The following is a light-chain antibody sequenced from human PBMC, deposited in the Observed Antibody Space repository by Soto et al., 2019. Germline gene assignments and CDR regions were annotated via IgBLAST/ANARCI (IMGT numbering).Light chain of an antibody. CDR3: QHYGSSPT. CDR2: GAS. J-gene: IGKJ1*01. CDR1: QSVGSSY. V-gene: IGKV3-20*01. Sequence: EIVLTQSPCTLSLSPGERATLSCRASQSVGSSYLAWYQQKPGQAPRLLIYGASSGATGIPDRFSGSGSGTDFTLTISRLEPEDFAVYYCQHYGSSPTFGQGTK.